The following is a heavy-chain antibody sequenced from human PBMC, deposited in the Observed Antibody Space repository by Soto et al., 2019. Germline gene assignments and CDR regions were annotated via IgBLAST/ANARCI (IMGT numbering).Heavy chain of an antibody. CDR3: ARSSVLSGTTPWGY. J-gene: IGHJ4*02. CDR2: IYYSGST. Sequence: QVQLQESGPGLVKPSETLSLTCTVSGGSISSYYWSWIRQPPGKGLEWIGYIYYSGSTNYNPSLKSRVTISVATSKNQFSLKLSSVTAADTAVYYCARSSVLSGTTPWGYWGQGTLVTVSS. V-gene: IGHV4-59*01. D-gene: IGHD4-17*01. CDR1: GGSISSYY.